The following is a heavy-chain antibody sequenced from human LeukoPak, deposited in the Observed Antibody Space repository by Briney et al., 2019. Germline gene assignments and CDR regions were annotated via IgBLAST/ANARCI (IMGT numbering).Heavy chain of an antibody. CDR3: ARGTYDTFGHYYFDY. Sequence: GGSLRLSCVASGFTFSSYWMHWVRQDPRKGLEWVSSISSSSSYIYYADSVKGRFTISRDNAKNSLYLQMNSLRAGDTAVYYCARGTYDTFGHYYFDYWGQGTLVTVSS. D-gene: IGHD3-22*01. V-gene: IGHV3-21*01. J-gene: IGHJ4*02. CDR2: ISSSSSYI. CDR1: GFTFSSYW.